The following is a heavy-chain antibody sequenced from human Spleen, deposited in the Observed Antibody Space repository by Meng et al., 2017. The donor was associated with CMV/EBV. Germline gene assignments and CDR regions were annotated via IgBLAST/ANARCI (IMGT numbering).Heavy chain of an antibody. Sequence: GGSLRLSCAASGFTFRSYAMHWVRQAPGKGLEWVAVITYDGSNKYYADSVKGRFTISRDNSKNTLYLQMNSLRAEDTAVYYCARDGEGIYGMDVWGQGTTVTVSS. J-gene: IGHJ6*02. CDR1: GFTFRSYA. V-gene: IGHV3-30-3*01. CDR3: ARDGEGIYGMDV. CDR2: ITYDGSNK. D-gene: IGHD3-10*01.